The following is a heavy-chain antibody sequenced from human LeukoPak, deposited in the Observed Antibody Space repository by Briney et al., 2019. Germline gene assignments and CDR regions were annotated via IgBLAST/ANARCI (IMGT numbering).Heavy chain of an antibody. CDR2: IYYSGST. CDR1: GGSISSYY. Sequence: SETLSLTCTVSGGSISSYYWSWIRQPPGKGLEWIGYIYYSGSTNYNPSLKSRVTISVDTSKNQFSLKLSSVTAADTAVYYCARGEGSGGPHYYYYGMDVWGQGTTVTVSS. CDR3: ARGEGSGGPHYYYYGMDV. J-gene: IGHJ6*02. V-gene: IGHV4-59*01. D-gene: IGHD3-3*01.